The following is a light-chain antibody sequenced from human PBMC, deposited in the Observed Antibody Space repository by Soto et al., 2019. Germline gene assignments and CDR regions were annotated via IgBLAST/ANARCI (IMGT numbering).Light chain of an antibody. V-gene: IGLV3-21*02. CDR1: NIGTKS. Sequence: SYELTQPTSVSVAPGQTATVTCGADNIGTKSVHWYQKKPGQAPLLVVFADSDRPPGIPARFSAFNSGNTATLTINMVEDGDEADYYCHVWDISAEQVVFGGGTKLTVL. J-gene: IGLJ2*01. CDR2: ADS. CDR3: HVWDISAEQVV.